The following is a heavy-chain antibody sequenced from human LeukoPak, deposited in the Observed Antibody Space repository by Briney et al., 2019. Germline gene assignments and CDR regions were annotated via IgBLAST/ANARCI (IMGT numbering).Heavy chain of an antibody. V-gene: IGHV1-69*06. Sequence: ASVKVSCKASGGTFSSYAISWVRQAPGQGLEWMGRIIPIFGTANYAQKFQGRVTITADKSTSTAYMELSSLRSEDTAVYYRGRGDYYDSSGCDYWGQGTLVTVSS. CDR3: GRGDYYDSSGCDY. CDR2: IIPIFGTA. CDR1: GGTFSSYA. J-gene: IGHJ4*02. D-gene: IGHD3-22*01.